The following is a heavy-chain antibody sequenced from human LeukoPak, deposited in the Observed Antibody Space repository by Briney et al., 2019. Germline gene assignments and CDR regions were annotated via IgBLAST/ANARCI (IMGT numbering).Heavy chain of an antibody. J-gene: IGHJ5*02. Sequence: ASVKVSCKVSGYTLTELSMHWVRQAPGKGLEWMGGFDPEDGETIYAQKFQGRVTMTEDTSTDTAYMELSSLGSEDTAVYYCATPMVRGVENWFDPWGQGTLVTVSS. D-gene: IGHD3-10*01. CDR2: FDPEDGET. V-gene: IGHV1-24*01. CDR3: ATPMVRGVENWFDP. CDR1: GYTLTELS.